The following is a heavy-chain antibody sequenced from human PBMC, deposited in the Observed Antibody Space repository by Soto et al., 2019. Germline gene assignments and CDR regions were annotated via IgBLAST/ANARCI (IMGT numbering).Heavy chain of an antibody. J-gene: IGHJ6*03. Sequence: PSETLSLTCAVYGGSFSGYYWSWIRQPPGKGLEWIGEINHSGSTNYNPSLKSRVTISVDTSKNQFSLKLSSVTAADTAVYYCASLAGDVVVVIASCSSRRSYYMYVWGQGTTVPVS. V-gene: IGHV4-34*01. D-gene: IGHD2-21*01. CDR1: GGSFSGYY. CDR2: INHSGST. CDR3: ASLAGDVVVVIASCSSRRSYYMYV.